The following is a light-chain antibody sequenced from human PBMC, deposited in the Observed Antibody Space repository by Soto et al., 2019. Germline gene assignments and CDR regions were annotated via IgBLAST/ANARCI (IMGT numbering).Light chain of an antibody. CDR3: QQDGSSPYT. CDR2: GAS. J-gene: IGKJ2*01. V-gene: IGKV3-20*01. CDR1: QSVSSDY. Sequence: EIVLTQSPGTLSLSPGERATLSCRASQSVSSDYLAWYQQKPGQAPRLLLYGASNRATGTPDRFSGSGSGTDFPLTISRLEPDDFAVYSCQQDGSSPYTFGQGTKLEI.